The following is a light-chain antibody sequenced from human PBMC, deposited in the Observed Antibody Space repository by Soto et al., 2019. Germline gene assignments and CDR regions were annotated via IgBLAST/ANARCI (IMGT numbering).Light chain of an antibody. CDR2: DVS. CDR3: SFYTWRSTHSYV. V-gene: IGLV2-14*01. J-gene: IGLJ1*01. Sequence: QSVMAQPASVSGSPGQAITISFTGTSSDVGGYNYVSWYQQHPGKAPKLMIYDVSNRPSWVSNRFSGSKSGNTASLTISGLQAEDESDYYCSFYTWRSTHSYVFGTGTKVTVL. CDR1: SSDVGGYNY.